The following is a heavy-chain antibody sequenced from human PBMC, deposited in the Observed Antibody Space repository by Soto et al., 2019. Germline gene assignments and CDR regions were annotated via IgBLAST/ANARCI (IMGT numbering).Heavy chain of an antibody. D-gene: IGHD1-26*01. Sequence: ASVKVSCKASGYTFTSYYMHWVRQAPGQGLEWMGIINPSGGSTSYAQKFQGRVTMTRDTSTSTVYMELSSLRSEDTAVYYCARDVVGATTGDYYYYGMDVWRQGPTVTVSS. CDR1: GYTFTSYY. CDR2: INPSGGST. V-gene: IGHV1-46*01. CDR3: ARDVVGATTGDYYYYGMDV. J-gene: IGHJ6*02.